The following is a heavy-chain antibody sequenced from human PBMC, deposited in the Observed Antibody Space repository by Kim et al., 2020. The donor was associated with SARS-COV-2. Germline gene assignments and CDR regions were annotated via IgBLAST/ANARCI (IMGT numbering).Heavy chain of an antibody. D-gene: IGHD6-19*01. Sequence: ASVKVSCKTSGYTFTTYGLSWVRQAPGQGPEWVGWISGYNGKTNYAEKFQGRVTMTADAPANMAHMELRSLKFDDTAIYYCARGISSSWYFDHWGQGTLVTVSS. V-gene: IGHV1-18*04. CDR1: GYTFTTYG. CDR3: ARGISSSWYFDH. J-gene: IGHJ4*02. CDR2: ISGYNGKT.